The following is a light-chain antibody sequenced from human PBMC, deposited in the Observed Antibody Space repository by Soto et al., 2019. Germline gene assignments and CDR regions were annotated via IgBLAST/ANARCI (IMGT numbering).Light chain of an antibody. CDR2: GGS. J-gene: IGKJ1*01. Sequence: ATQMTQSPSSLSASVGDRVTITCRPNQDIRYDLRWYQQKPGETPKLLIYGGSLLRSGVPSRFSGSRSGTDFVLTITSLQPDDFATYYCLQDYNYPWAFGQGTKV. CDR3: LQDYNYPWA. CDR1: QDIRYD. V-gene: IGKV1-6*01.